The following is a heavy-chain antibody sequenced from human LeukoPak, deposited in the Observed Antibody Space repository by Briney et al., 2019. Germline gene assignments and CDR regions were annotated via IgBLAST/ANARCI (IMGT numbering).Heavy chain of an antibody. CDR3: AKGGIAVGPRRGIDY. Sequence: GGSLRLSCAASGFTLSNYDMHWVRQAPGKGLEWVAFIQYDENNKYYADSVKGRFTISRDNSKNTLYLQMNSLRVEDTAIYYCAKGGIAVGPRRGIDYWGQGTLVTVSS. V-gene: IGHV3-30*02. CDR1: GFTLSNYD. J-gene: IGHJ4*02. CDR2: IQYDENNK. D-gene: IGHD6-19*01.